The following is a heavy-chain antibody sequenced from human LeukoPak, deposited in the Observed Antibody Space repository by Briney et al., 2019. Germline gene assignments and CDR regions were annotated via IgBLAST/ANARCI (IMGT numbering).Heavy chain of an antibody. D-gene: IGHD3-16*01. CDR2: IWYDGSNK. J-gene: IGHJ4*02. CDR3: ARDRGSGTFQGGYFDY. V-gene: IGHV3-33*01. Sequence: AGGSQRLSCAASGFTFNSYGMHWVRQAPGKGLEWVAVIWYDGSNKYYADSVKGRFSISRDNSKNTLYLQMNSLRAEDTAVYYCARDRGSGTFQGGYFDYWGQGTLVTVSS. CDR1: GFTFNSYG.